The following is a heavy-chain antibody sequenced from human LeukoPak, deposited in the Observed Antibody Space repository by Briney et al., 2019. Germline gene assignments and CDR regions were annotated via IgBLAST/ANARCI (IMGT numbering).Heavy chain of an antibody. CDR1: GFTFSRYA. Sequence: GVSLRLSCAASGFTFSRYAMSWFRQAPGKGLDWVSAISDSGRRTYYADSVKGRFTISRDNSMNTLYLQMNSLRAEDTAVYYCAKRLDGSGNTNFDYWGQGSQVTVSS. CDR3: AKRLDGSGNTNFDY. CDR2: ISDSGRRT. J-gene: IGHJ4*02. V-gene: IGHV3-23*01. D-gene: IGHD3-22*01.